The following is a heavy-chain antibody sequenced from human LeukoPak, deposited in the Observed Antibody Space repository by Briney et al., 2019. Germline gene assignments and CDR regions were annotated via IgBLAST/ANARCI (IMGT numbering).Heavy chain of an antibody. V-gene: IGHV5-51*01. CDR3: ARHAIMGATKSYFDD. CDR2: IYPGDFDT. D-gene: IGHD1-26*01. CDR1: AYSSTTYL. J-gene: IGHJ4*02. Sequence: GESLKISSTGSAYSSTTYLIAWVGHMPGKGRGCMGIIYPGDFDTRYSPPFQGQATISADKSTNTAYLQWSSLKASDSAIYYCARHAIMGATKSYFDDWGQGTLVTVSS.